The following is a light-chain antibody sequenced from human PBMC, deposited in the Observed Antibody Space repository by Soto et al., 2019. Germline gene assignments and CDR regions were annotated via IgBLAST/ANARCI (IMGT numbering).Light chain of an antibody. CDR1: QSISSW. CDR3: QHYNSYSEA. V-gene: IGKV1-5*01. J-gene: IGKJ1*01. Sequence: DIQMTQSPSTLSASVGDRVTITCRASQSISSWFAWYQQKPGKAPKLLIYDASSLESGVPLRFSGSGSGTEFTLTIRSLQPDDFATYYCQHYNSYSEAFGQGTKVDIK. CDR2: DAS.